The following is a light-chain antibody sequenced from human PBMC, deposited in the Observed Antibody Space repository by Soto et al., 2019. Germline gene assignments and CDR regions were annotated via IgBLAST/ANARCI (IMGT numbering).Light chain of an antibody. J-gene: IGKJ2*01. V-gene: IGKV3-15*01. CDR1: QSVRGN. CDR3: QQYNNWPPYT. CDR2: GAS. Sequence: EIVMTQSPATLSVSPGEKATLSCRASQSVRGNLAWFQQKPGQAPRLLIYGASTRATGLPARFSGSGSGTEFTLTISSLQAEDFAVYYCQQYNNWPPYTFGQGTKLVMK.